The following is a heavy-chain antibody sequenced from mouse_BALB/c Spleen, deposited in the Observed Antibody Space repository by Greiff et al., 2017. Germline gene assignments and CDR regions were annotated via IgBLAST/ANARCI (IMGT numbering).Heavy chain of an antibody. CDR2: IYPGDGDT. V-gene: IGHV1-82*01. Sequence: QVQLKESGPELVKPGASVKISCKASGYAFSSSWMNWVKQRPGQGLEWIGRIYPGDGDTNYNGKFKGKATLTADKSSSTAYMQLSSLTSVDSAVYFCARSGWLGLGAMDYWGQGTSVTVSS. CDR3: ARSGWLGLGAMDY. J-gene: IGHJ4*01. CDR1: GYAFSSSW. D-gene: IGHD3-1*01.